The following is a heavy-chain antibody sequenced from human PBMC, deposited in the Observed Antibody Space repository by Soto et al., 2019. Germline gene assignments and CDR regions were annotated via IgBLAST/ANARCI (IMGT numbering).Heavy chain of an antibody. CDR3: ARRKGWVRGVDYYYYYMDV. V-gene: IGHV3-33*01. J-gene: IGHJ6*03. Sequence: GGSLRLSCAASGFTFSSYGMHWVRQAPGKGLEWVAVIWYDGSNKYYADSVKGRFTISRDNSKNTLYLQMNSLRAEDTAVYYCARRKGWVRGVDYYYYYMDVWGKGTTVTVSS. CDR1: GFTFSSYG. CDR2: IWYDGSNK. D-gene: IGHD3-10*01.